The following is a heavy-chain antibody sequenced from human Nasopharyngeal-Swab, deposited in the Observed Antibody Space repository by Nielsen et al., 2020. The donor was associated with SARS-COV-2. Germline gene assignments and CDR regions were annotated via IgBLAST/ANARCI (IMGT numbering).Heavy chain of an antibody. J-gene: IGHJ4*02. CDR1: GYTFTGYY. V-gene: IGHV1-2*06. Sequence: ASVKVSCKASGYTFTGYYMHWVRQAPGQGLEWMGRINPNSGDTNYAQKFQGRVTMTRDTSISTAYMELSRLRSDDTAVYYCARYYYDSSGYTYYFDYWGQGTLVTVSS. CDR2: INPNSGDT. D-gene: IGHD3-22*01. CDR3: ARYYYDSSGYTYYFDY.